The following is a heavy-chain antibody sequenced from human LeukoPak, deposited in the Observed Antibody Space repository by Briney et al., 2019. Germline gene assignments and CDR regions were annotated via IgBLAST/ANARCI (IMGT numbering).Heavy chain of an antibody. Sequence: SETLSLTCAVYGGSFSGYYWSWIRQPPGKGLEWIGEINHSGSTNYNPSLKSRVTISVDTSKNQFSLKLSSVTAADTAVYYCARGYDAFDIWGQETMVTVSS. J-gene: IGHJ3*02. CDR1: GGSFSGYY. V-gene: IGHV4-34*01. CDR3: ARGYDAFDI. CDR2: INHSGST.